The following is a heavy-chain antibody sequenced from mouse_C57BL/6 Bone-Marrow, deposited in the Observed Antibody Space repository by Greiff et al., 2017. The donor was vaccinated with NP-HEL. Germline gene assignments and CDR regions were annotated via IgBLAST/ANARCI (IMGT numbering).Heavy chain of an antibody. Sequence: DVQLVESGPGLVKPSQSLSLTCSVTGYSITSGYYWNWIRQFPGNKLEWMGYISYDGSNNYNPSLKNRISITRDTSKNQFFLKLNSVTTEDTATYYCARSDSSPYYYAMDYWGQGTSVTVSS. J-gene: IGHJ4*01. CDR2: ISYDGSN. CDR1: GYSITSGYY. D-gene: IGHD1-1*01. V-gene: IGHV3-6*01. CDR3: ARSDSSPYYYAMDY.